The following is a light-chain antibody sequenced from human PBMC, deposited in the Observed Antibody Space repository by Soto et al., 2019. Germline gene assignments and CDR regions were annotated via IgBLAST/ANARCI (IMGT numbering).Light chain of an antibody. CDR1: SSNIGAGYD. Sequence: QSVLTQPPSVSGAPGQRVTISCTGSSSNIGAGYDVHWYQQLPGTAPKLLIYGNSNRPSGVPDRFSGSKSGTSASLAITGLQAEGEAEYYCQSYDSSLSGSAVFGGGTQLTVL. CDR3: QSYDSSLSGSAV. V-gene: IGLV1-40*01. CDR2: GNS. J-gene: IGLJ7*01.